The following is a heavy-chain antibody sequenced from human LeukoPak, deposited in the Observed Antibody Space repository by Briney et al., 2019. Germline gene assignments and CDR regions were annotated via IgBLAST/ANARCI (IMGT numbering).Heavy chain of an antibody. J-gene: IGHJ4*02. D-gene: IGHD3-16*02. CDR2: IYYSGST. Sequence: SETLSLTCTVSGGSISSYYWSWIRQPPGKGLEWIGYIYYSGSTNYNPSLKSRVTISVDTSKNQFSLKLSFVTAADTAVYYCARGYTYDYVWGSYRTGFDYWGQGTLVTVSS. CDR1: GGSISSYY. V-gene: IGHV4-59*01. CDR3: ARGYTYDYVWGSYRTGFDY.